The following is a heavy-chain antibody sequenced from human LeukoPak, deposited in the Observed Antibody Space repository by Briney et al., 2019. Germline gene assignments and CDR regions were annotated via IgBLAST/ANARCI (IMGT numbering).Heavy chain of an antibody. CDR3: ARETNIVATIRWFEP. D-gene: IGHD5-12*01. CDR2: IYTSGST. J-gene: IGHJ5*02. Sequence: SETLSLTCTVSGGSISSYYWSWILQPAGKGLEWIGRIYTSGSTNYNPSLKSRVTMSVDTSKNQFSLKLSSVTAADTAVYYCARETNIVATIRWFEPWGQGTLVTVSS. CDR1: GGSISSYY. V-gene: IGHV4-4*07.